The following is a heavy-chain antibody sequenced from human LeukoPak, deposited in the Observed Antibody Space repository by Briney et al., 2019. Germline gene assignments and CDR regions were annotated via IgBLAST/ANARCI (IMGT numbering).Heavy chain of an antibody. D-gene: IGHD5-18*01. CDR3: ATAAMQYGLDV. CDR2: FDPEDGKT. CDR1: GYTLTKLS. Sequence: ASVKVSCKVSGYTLTKLSMHWVRQAPGKGLEWMGGFDPEDGKTIYAQKFQGRVTMTEDTSTDTAYMELRSLRSVDTAVCYCATAAMQYGLDVWGQGTPVTVSS. J-gene: IGHJ6*02. V-gene: IGHV1-24*01.